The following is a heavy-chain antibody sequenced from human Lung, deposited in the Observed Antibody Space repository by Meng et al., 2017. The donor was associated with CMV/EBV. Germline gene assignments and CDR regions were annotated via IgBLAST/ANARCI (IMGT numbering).Heavy chain of an antibody. CDR3: ARAADLYDYYDSSGYYGY. V-gene: IGHV3-74*01. D-gene: IGHD3-22*01. Sequence: GEXXKISCAASGFTFSSYWMHWVRQAPGKGLVWVSRINSDGSSTSYADSVKGRFTISRDNAKNTLYLQMNSLRAEDTAVYYCARAADLYDYYDSSGYYGYWXPGTXVTVSS. CDR1: GFTFSSYW. CDR2: INSDGSST. J-gene: IGHJ4*02.